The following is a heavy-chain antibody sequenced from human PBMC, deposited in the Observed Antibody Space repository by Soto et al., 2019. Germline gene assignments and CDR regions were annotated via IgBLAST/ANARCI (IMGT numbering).Heavy chain of an antibody. CDR3: AKAPSSSRSLIDY. D-gene: IGHD6-13*01. J-gene: IGHJ4*02. V-gene: IGHV3-23*01. CDR1: GFTFSSYA. CDR2: ISGSGGST. Sequence: QSGGSLRLSCAASGFTFSSYAMSWVRQAPGKGLEWVSAISGSGGSTYYADSVKGRFTISRDNSKNTLYLQMNSLRAEDTAVYYCAKAPSSSRSLIDYWGQGTLVTVSS.